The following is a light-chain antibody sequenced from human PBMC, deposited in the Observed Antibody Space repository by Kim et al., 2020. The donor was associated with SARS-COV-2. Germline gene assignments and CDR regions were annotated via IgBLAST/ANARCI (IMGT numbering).Light chain of an antibody. CDR2: DAS. Sequence: SPGGRATLPCRASQSVSSSSVAWYRQTPAQAPRLLIYDASGRATGIPYRFSGSGSGTDFTLTVSGLEPEDFVVYYCQHYGRSGITFGQGTRLEIK. V-gene: IGKV3-20*01. J-gene: IGKJ5*01. CDR3: QHYGRSGIT. CDR1: QSVSSSS.